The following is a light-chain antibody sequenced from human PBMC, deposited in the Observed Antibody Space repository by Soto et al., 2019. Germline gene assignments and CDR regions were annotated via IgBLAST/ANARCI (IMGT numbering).Light chain of an antibody. Sequence: EIVLTQSPAALSLSPGERATLSCGASQSLDNNYVAWYHQKPGLAPRLLIYDAVNGTTGIPDRFSCRGSGTHFTLTVSSLEPEDVAVYYCHQYGNSPYTFGQGTKVLIK. CDR3: HQYGNSPYT. CDR1: QSLDNNY. CDR2: DAV. J-gene: IGKJ2*01. V-gene: IGKV3D-20*01.